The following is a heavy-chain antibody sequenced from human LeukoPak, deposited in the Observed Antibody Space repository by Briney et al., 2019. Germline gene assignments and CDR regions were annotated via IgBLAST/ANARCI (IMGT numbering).Heavy chain of an antibody. J-gene: IGHJ4*02. V-gene: IGHV4-59*12. CDR3: ARESGYSYGYLRYFDY. D-gene: IGHD5-18*01. CDR1: GGSISSYY. Sequence: SETLSLTCTVSGGSISSYYWSWIRQPPGKGLEWIGYIYYSGSTNYNPSLKSRVTMSVDTSKNQFSLKLSSVTAADTAVYYCARESGYSYGYLRYFDYWGQGTLVTVSS. CDR2: IYYSGST.